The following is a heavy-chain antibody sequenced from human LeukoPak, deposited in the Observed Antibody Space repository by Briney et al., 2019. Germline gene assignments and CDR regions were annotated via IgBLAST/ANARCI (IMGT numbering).Heavy chain of an antibody. D-gene: IGHD6-19*01. Sequence: GGSLRLSCAASEFSVGSNYMTWVRQAPGKGLEWVSLIYSGGSTYYADSVKGRFTISRDNSKNTLYLQMNSLRAEDTAVYYCARGVAVAGPFDYWGQGTLVTVSS. V-gene: IGHV3-66*01. CDR3: ARGVAVAGPFDY. CDR1: EFSVGSNY. CDR2: IYSGGST. J-gene: IGHJ4*02.